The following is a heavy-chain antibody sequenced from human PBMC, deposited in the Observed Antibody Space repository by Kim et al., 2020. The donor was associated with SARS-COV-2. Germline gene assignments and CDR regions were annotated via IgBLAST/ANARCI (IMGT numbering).Heavy chain of an antibody. CDR2: ISSSSSYI. Sequence: GGSLRLSCAASGFTFSSYSMNWVRQAPGKGLEWVSSISSSSSYIYYADSVKGRFTISRDNAKNSLYLQMNSLRAEDTAVYYCARGGYGDYGGVYWGQGTLVTVSS. J-gene: IGHJ4*02. V-gene: IGHV3-21*01. CDR3: ARGGYGDYGGVY. D-gene: IGHD4-17*01. CDR1: GFTFSSYS.